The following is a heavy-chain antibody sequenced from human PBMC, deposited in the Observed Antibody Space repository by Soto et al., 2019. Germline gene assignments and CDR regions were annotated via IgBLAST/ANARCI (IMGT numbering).Heavy chain of an antibody. D-gene: IGHD3-22*01. J-gene: IGHJ4*02. CDR2: INPITGGT. V-gene: IGHV1-2*02. Sequence: VASVKVSCKASGYTFTSYCIHWVRQAPGQGLEWMGWINPITGGTNYAPKFQGRVTMTRDTSITTAYMELSRLRSDDTAVYYCARNYYDSSDRDYLDYWGQGTPVTVSS. CDR1: GYTFTSYC. CDR3: ARNYYDSSDRDYLDY.